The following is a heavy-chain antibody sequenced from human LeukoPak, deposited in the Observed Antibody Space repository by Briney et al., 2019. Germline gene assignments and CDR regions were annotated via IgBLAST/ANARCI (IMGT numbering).Heavy chain of an antibody. J-gene: IGHJ4*02. CDR2: ITSSSTSI. D-gene: IGHD3-3*01. CDR1: GFTFSNYN. CDR3: ARDTRSGYYHYFDY. V-gene: IGHV3-48*01. Sequence: SGGSLRPSCAASGFTFSNYNMNWVRQAPGKGLEWVSYITSSSTSIYYADSVKARFTISRDNAKNSLYLQMNSLRADDKAVYYCARDTRSGYYHYFDYWGQGALVTVSS.